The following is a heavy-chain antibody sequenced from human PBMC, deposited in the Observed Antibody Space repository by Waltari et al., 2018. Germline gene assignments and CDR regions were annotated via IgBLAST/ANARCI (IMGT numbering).Heavy chain of an antibody. Sequence: QVQLQESGPGLVKPSETLSLTCTVSGGSISSYYWSWIRQSAGEGLEWIGRISSSGSTNYSPYLKSRVTISGDTSRNQFSLKLASVTAADTAVYYCARGPGGSNWPHYFDYWGQGTLVTVSS. CDR2: ISSSGST. J-gene: IGHJ4*02. CDR3: ARGPGGSNWPHYFDY. D-gene: IGHD1-26*01. V-gene: IGHV4-4*07. CDR1: GGSISSYY.